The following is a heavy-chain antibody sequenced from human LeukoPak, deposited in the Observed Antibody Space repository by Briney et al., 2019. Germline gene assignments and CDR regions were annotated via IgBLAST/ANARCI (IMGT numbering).Heavy chain of an antibody. V-gene: IGHV1-2*02. J-gene: IGHJ4*02. CDR1: GLTFSGYY. D-gene: IGHD1-26*01. CDR2: VNPNSGDT. CDR3: ARPRRGSYRLDY. Sequence: VASVKVSCKASGLTFSGYYIHWVRQAPGQGLEWMGWVNPNSGDTNYAQKFQGRVTMTRDTSISTAYMELNRLKSDDTAVYYCARPRRGSYRLDYWGQGTLVTVSS.